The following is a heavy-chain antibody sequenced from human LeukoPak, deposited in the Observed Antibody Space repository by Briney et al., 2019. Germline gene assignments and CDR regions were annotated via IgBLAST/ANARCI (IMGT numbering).Heavy chain of an antibody. CDR1: GYTFTSYY. CDR2: INPSGGST. D-gene: IGHD3-10*01. Sequence: ASVTVSCKASGYTFTSYYMHWVRQAPGQGLEWMGIINPSGGSTSYAQKFQGRVTMTRDTSTSTVYMELSSLRSEDTAVYYCARTLNYYGSGSYGDAFDIWGQGTMVTVSS. V-gene: IGHV1-46*01. J-gene: IGHJ3*02. CDR3: ARTLNYYGSGSYGDAFDI.